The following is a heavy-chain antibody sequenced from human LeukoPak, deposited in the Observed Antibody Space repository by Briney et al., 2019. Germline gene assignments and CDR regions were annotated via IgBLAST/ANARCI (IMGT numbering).Heavy chain of an antibody. J-gene: IGHJ4*02. D-gene: IGHD1-26*01. Sequence: GGSLRLSCAASGFTFSSYSMNWVRQAPGKGLEWVSSISSSSSYIYYADSVKGRFTISRDNAKNSLYLQMNSLRAEDTAVYYCARGFWGISGSYVFWGQGTLVTVSS. CDR3: ARGFWGISGSYVF. V-gene: IGHV3-21*01. CDR2: ISSSSSYI. CDR1: GFTFSSYS.